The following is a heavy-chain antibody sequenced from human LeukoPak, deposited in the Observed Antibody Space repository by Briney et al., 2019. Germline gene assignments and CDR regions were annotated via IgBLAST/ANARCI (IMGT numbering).Heavy chain of an antibody. V-gene: IGHV4-34*01. Sequence: SETLSLTCAVYGGSFSGYYWSWIRQPPGKGLEWIGEINHSGNTNYNPSLKSRVTISVDTSKDQFSLNLSSVTAADTALYYCVRHPSYYGDYFFDYWGQGTLVIVSS. CDR2: INHSGNT. CDR3: VRHPSYYGDYFFDY. J-gene: IGHJ4*02. D-gene: IGHD4-17*01. CDR1: GGSFSGYY.